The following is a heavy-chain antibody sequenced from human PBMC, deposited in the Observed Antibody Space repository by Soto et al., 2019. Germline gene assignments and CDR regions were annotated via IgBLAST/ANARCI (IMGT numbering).Heavy chain of an antibody. CDR2: IWYDGSNK. CDR3: ARGYCSGGSCYDYYGMDV. CDR1: GFTFSSYG. J-gene: IGHJ6*02. Sequence: QVQLVESGGGVVQPGRSLRLSCAASGFTFSSYGMHWVRQAPGKGLEWVAVIWYDGSNKYYADSVKGRFTISRDNSKNTLYLQMNSPRAEDTAVYYCARGYCSGGSCYDYYGMDVWGQGTTVTVSS. D-gene: IGHD2-15*01. V-gene: IGHV3-33*01.